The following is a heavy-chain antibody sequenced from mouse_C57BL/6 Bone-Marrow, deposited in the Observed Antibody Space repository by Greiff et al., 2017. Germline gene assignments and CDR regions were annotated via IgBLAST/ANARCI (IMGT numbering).Heavy chain of an antibody. CDR1: GFTFSNYW. D-gene: IGHD1-1*01. Sequence: VQLKESGGGLVQPGGSMKLSCVASGFTFSNYWMNWVRQSPEKGLEWVAQIRLKADNYETHYAESVKGRFTISRDDSKSSVYLQMNNLRAEDTGIYYCTVIITTVVATDYYAMDYWGQGTSVTVSS. V-gene: IGHV6-3*01. CDR2: IRLKADNYET. J-gene: IGHJ4*01. CDR3: TVIITTVVATDYYAMDY.